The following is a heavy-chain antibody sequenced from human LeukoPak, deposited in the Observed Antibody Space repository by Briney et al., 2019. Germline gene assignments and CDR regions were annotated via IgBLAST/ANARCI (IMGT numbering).Heavy chain of an antibody. CDR2: FDPESGEP. J-gene: IGHJ3*01. CDR1: GYTLTEIS. Sequence: GASVKVSCKISGYTLTEISLHWVRQAPGKGLQWIGGFDPESGEPIYAQRFQDRATVTEDTSTDTAFMELSGLTSEDTAVYYCATDLIVILGEDSGHNVVDFWGQGTMVTVSS. CDR3: ATDLIVILGEDSGHNVVDF. D-gene: IGHD3/OR15-3a*01. V-gene: IGHV1-24*01.